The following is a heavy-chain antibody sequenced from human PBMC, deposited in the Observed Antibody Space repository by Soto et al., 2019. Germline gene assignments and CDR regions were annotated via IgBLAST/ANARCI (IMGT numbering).Heavy chain of an antibody. D-gene: IGHD2-2*01. J-gene: IGHJ6*02. CDR2: INHSGST. CDR3: ARVGGLGYCSSTSCYAGGFYYYYGMDV. V-gene: IGHV4-34*01. Sequence: SETLSLTCAVYGGSFSGYYWSWIRQPPGKGLEWIGEINHSGSTNYNPSLKSRVTISVDTSKNQFSLKLSSVTAADTAVYYCARVGGLGYCSSTSCYAGGFYYYYGMDVWGQGTTVTVSS. CDR1: GGSFSGYY.